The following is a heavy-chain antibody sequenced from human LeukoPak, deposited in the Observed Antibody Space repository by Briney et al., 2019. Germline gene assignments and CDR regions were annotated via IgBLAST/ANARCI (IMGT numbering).Heavy chain of an antibody. J-gene: IGHJ4*02. CDR1: DDSITMYY. Sequence: SETLSLTCSVSDDSITMYYWTWIRQPPGKGLEWIGYVDHTGSTNFNPSLNGRVSISRDTTKNLFSLRLRSVTAADTAVYYCARGDTVAARPGRFDYWGQGTLVTVS. CDR3: ARGDTVAARPGRFDY. D-gene: IGHD6-6*01. V-gene: IGHV4-59*12. CDR2: VDHTGST.